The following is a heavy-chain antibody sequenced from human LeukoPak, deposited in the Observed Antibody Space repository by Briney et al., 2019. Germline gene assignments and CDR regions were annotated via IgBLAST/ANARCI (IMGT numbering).Heavy chain of an antibody. Sequence: GGSLRLCCAASGFTFSNCHMNWGRQAPGKGLEWVSSISSTSTYIYYADSVKGRFTVSRDNAKNSLYLQMNSLRVEDTAVYYCARGERGISTAGLRFDYWGQGTLVAVS. D-gene: IGHD6-13*01. CDR2: ISSTSTYI. V-gene: IGHV3-21*01. J-gene: IGHJ4*02. CDR1: GFTFSNCH. CDR3: ARGERGISTAGLRFDY.